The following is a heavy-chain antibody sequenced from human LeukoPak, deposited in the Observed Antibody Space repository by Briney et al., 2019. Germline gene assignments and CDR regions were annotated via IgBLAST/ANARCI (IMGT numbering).Heavy chain of an antibody. V-gene: IGHV4-59*08. CDR3: ARRRGAGRDAYDI. CDR1: GVSISSYY. Sequence: SETLSLTCTVSGVSISSYYWSWIRQPRGKGLEWIGYIFYSGSTNYNPSLKSRVTISVDTSKNQFSLKLSSVSAADTAVYHCARRRGAGRDAYDIWGQGTMVTVSS. J-gene: IGHJ3*02. D-gene: IGHD1-26*01. CDR2: IFYSGST.